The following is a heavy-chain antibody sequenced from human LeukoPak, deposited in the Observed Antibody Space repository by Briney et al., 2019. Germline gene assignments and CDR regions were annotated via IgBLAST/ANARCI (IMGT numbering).Heavy chain of an antibody. D-gene: IGHD5-12*01. J-gene: IGHJ6*02. CDR1: GGTFSSYA. Sequence: SVRVSCKASGGTFSSYAISWVRQAPGQGLEWMGGIIPIFGTANYAQKFQGRVTITADESTSTAYMELSSLRSEDTAVYYCASGVVAKSGDYYGMDVWGQGTTVTVSS. CDR3: ASGVVAKSGDYYGMDV. V-gene: IGHV1-69*13. CDR2: IIPIFGTA.